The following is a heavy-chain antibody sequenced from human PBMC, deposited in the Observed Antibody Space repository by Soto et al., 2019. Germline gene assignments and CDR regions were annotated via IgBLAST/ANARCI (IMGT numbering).Heavy chain of an antibody. V-gene: IGHV3-15*01. D-gene: IGHD2-2*01. CDR3: TTGYCTSTRCFY. J-gene: IGHJ4*02. CDR1: GFTFSNAW. Sequence: GGSLRLSCAASGFTFSNAWMSWVRQAPGKGLEWVGRIKSKSDGGTTDYAAPVKGRFTISRDDSKNTLYLQIDSLKTEDAAVYYCTTGYCTSTRCFYWGQGTLVTVSS. CDR2: IKSKSDGGTT.